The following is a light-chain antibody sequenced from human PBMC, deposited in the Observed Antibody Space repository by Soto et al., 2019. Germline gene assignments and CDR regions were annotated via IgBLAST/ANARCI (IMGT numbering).Light chain of an antibody. Sequence: DSQRTQSPSTLSGSVGDRVTFTCRASQTSSSWLAWYQQKPGKAPKLLIYKASTLKSGVPSRFSGSGSGTEFTLTISSLQPDDFATYYCQHYNSYSEAFGQGTKVDIK. CDR2: KAS. J-gene: IGKJ1*01. CDR1: QTSSSW. CDR3: QHYNSYSEA. V-gene: IGKV1-5*03.